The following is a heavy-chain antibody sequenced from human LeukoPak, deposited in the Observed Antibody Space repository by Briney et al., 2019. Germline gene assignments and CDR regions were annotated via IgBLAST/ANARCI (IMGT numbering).Heavy chain of an antibody. D-gene: IGHD2-15*01. CDR3: ARAKVTIDYYYYMDV. Sequence: NPGGSLRLSCAASGFTFSSYSMNWVRQAPGKGLEWVSSISTSSSYIYYTDSVKGRFTISRDNAKNSLFLQMNSLRAEDTALYYCARAKVTIDYYYYMDVWGKGTTVTVSS. J-gene: IGHJ6*03. V-gene: IGHV3-21*04. CDR1: GFTFSSYS. CDR2: ISTSSSYI.